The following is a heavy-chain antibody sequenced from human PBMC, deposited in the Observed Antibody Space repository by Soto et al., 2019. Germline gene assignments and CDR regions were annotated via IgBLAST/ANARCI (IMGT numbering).Heavy chain of an antibody. CDR3: AKEPTMVREGPNWFDP. Sequence: HPGGSLRLSCAASGFTFSSYAMSWVRQAPGKGLEWVSAISGSGGSTYYADSVKGRFTISRDNSKNTLYLQMNSLRAEDTAVYYCAKEPTMVREGPNWFDPWGQGTLVTVSS. D-gene: IGHD3-10*01. V-gene: IGHV3-23*01. J-gene: IGHJ5*02. CDR1: GFTFSSYA. CDR2: ISGSGGST.